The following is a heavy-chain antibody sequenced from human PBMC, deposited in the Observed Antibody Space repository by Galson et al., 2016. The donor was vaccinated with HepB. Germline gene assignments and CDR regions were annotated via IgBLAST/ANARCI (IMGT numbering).Heavy chain of an antibody. Sequence: SETLSLTCTVSGDSINTRTYYWGWIRQPPGKGLEWIGSIYHRGSADYNPSLKSRLTIFADMSKNQFSLRLNSVTASDSAVYYCGRHGALVAAENVDAFAIWGQGTMVTVS. V-gene: IGHV4-39*01. CDR3: GRHGALVAAENVDAFAI. J-gene: IGHJ3*02. CDR1: GDSINTRTYY. CDR2: IYHRGSA. D-gene: IGHD2-15*01.